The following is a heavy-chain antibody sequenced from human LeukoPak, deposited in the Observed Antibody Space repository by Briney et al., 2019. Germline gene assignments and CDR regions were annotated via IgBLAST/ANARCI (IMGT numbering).Heavy chain of an antibody. CDR1: GGSISSYY. V-gene: IGHV4-59*01. CDR2: NYYSGST. Sequence: SETLSLTCTVSGGSISSYYWSWIRQPPGKGLEWIGYNYYSGSTNYNPSLKSRVTISVDTSKNQFSLKLSSVTAADTAVYYCARGIAARLIYWGQGTLVTVSS. CDR3: ARGIAARLIY. J-gene: IGHJ4*02. D-gene: IGHD6-6*01.